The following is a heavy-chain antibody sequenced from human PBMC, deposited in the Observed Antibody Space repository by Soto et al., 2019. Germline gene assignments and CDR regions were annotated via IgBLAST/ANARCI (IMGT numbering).Heavy chain of an antibody. CDR3: AKEYYSSGYYLHHYNRLEV. CDR2: ISGSGGTT. Sequence: GGSLRLSCVASEFMFSNDGMSWVRQAPGKGLEWVSAISGSGGTTYYADSVKGRFTISRDNSKNTLFLQMDSLKAEDTAVYYCAKEYYSSGYYLHHYNRLEVWGQGTTVTVSS. J-gene: IGHJ6*02. D-gene: IGHD3-22*01. CDR1: EFMFSNDG. V-gene: IGHV3-23*01.